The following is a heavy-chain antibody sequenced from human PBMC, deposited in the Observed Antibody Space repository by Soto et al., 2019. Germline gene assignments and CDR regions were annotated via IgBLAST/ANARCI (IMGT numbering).Heavy chain of an antibody. D-gene: IGHD6-13*01. V-gene: IGHV1-2*04. CDR1: GYTFTGYY. J-gene: IGHJ4*02. Sequence: ASVKVSCKASGYTFTGYYMHWVRQAPGQGLEWMGWINPNSGGTNYAQKFQGWVTMTRDTSISTAYMELSRLRSDDTAVYYCARGQPGQGIAAAGNHDYWGQGTLVTVSS. CDR2: INPNSGGT. CDR3: ARGQPGQGIAAAGNHDY.